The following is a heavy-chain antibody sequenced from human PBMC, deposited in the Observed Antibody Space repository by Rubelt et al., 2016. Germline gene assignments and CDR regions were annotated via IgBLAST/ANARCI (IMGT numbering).Heavy chain of an antibody. Sequence: QAPGKGLERVAVVRFDGSRTYYADSVRGRFTMSRDTSRSTLYLQMNSLRAEDTAVYYCARENDSSSVSCRWGQGTTVTVSS. CDR2: VRFDGSRT. J-gene: IGHJ3*01. V-gene: IGHV3-30*02. D-gene: IGHD2-2*01. CDR3: ARENDSSSVSCR.